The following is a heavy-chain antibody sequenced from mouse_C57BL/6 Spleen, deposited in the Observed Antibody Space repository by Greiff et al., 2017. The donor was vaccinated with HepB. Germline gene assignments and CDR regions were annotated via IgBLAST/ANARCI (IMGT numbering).Heavy chain of an antibody. CDR3: ARWGYDYDAGAWFAY. CDR2: INPSNGGT. D-gene: IGHD2-4*01. Sequence: VQLQQPGPELVKPGASVKLSCKASGYTFTSYWMHWVKQRPGQGLEWIGNINPSNGGTNYNEKFKSKATLTVDKSSSTAYMQLSSLTSEDSAVYYCARWGYDYDAGAWFAYWGQGTLVTVSA. CDR1: GYTFTSYW. J-gene: IGHJ3*01. V-gene: IGHV1-53*01.